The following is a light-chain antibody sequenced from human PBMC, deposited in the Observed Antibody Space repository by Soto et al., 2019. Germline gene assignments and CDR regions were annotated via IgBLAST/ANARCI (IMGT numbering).Light chain of an antibody. CDR3: QQGASFPLA. Sequence: DSQMTQSPSSLSASVGDRVTMTCRASQDIGINLGWCQQKPGKAPKRLIYVAPSLQSGVPSRFSGSGSGTDFTLTISSLQPEDFATYFCQQGASFPLAFGGGTKVDIK. CDR2: VAP. V-gene: IGKV1-17*01. CDR1: QDIGIN. J-gene: IGKJ4*01.